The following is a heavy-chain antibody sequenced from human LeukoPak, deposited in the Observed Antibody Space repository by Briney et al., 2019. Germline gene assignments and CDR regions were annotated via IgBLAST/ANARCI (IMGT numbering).Heavy chain of an antibody. D-gene: IGHD6-6*01. Sequence: SETLSLTCTVSGYSISSGYYWGWIRQPPGKGLEWIGSIHHSGSTYYNPSLKSRVTISVDRSKNQFSLKLSSVTAADTAVYYCAREEGSSSGEFDYWGQGTLVTVSS. J-gene: IGHJ4*02. CDR1: GYSISSGYY. CDR3: AREEGSSSGEFDY. CDR2: IHHSGST. V-gene: IGHV4-38-2*02.